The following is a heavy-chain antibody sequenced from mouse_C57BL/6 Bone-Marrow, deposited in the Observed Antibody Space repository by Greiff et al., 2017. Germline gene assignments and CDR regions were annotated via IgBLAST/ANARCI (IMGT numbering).Heavy chain of an antibody. Sequence: EVMLVESGGDLVKPGGSLKLSCAASGFTFSSYGMSWVRQTPDKRLEWVATISSGGSYTYYPDSVKGRVTISRDNAKNTLYLQMSSLKSEDTAMYYCARQKGDMDNWGQGTSVTVSS. V-gene: IGHV5-6*01. J-gene: IGHJ4*01. CDR3: ARQKGDMDN. CDR1: GFTFSSYG. CDR2: ISSGGSYT.